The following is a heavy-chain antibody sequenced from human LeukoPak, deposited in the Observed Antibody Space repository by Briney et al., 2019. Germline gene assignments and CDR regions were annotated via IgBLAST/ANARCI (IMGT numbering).Heavy chain of an antibody. Sequence: PSETLSLTCAVYGGSFSGYYWSWIRQPPGKGLEWIGEINHSGSTNYNPSLKSRVTIPVDTSKNQFSLKLSSVTAADTAVYYCARIIAAAESSDYYYGMDVWGQGTTVTVSS. CDR1: GGSFSGYY. D-gene: IGHD6-13*01. V-gene: IGHV4-34*01. J-gene: IGHJ6*02. CDR3: ARIIAAAESSDYYYGMDV. CDR2: INHSGST.